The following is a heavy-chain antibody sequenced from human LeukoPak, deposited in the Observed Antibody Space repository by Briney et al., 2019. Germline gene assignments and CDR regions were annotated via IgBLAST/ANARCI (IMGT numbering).Heavy chain of an antibody. Sequence: ASVKVSCKASGYTFTGHYMHWVRQAPGQGLEWMGRINPNSGGTNYAQKFQGRVTMTRDTSISTAYMELSRLRSDDTAVYYCARGEAAAGTLFDYWGQGTLVTVSS. D-gene: IGHD6-13*01. CDR1: GYTFTGHY. J-gene: IGHJ4*02. CDR3: ARGEAAAGTLFDY. V-gene: IGHV1-2*06. CDR2: INPNSGGT.